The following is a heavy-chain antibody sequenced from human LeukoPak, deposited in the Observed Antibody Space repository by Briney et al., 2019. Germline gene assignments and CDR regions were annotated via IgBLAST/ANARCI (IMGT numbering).Heavy chain of an antibody. V-gene: IGHV3-7*01. CDR1: GFTFSRST. D-gene: IGHD5-18*01. CDR3: ARDNFQHGGDNYGSHYFDY. Sequence: PGGSLRLSCVVSGFTFSRSTMTWVRQAPGKGPEWVAKMKEDGTQIHYVDSVKGRFTIPRDNAKNSLYLQMNSLRVEDTAVYYCARDNFQHGGDNYGSHYFDYWGQGTLVAVSS. J-gene: IGHJ4*02. CDR2: MKEDGTQI.